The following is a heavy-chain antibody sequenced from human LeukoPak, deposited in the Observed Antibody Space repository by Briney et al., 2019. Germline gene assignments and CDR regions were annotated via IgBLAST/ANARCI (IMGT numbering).Heavy chain of an antibody. J-gene: IGHJ1*01. D-gene: IGHD1-14*01. CDR2: ITPLFGTA. CDR1: GGTFSNYA. V-gene: IGHV1-69*13. CDR3: ARDSSEIRSLIVH. Sequence: SVKVSCKASGGTFSNYAINWVRQAPGQGLEWMGGITPLFGTAKYAQKFQGRVTIIADESTSTAYMELGSLRSEDTAVYYCARDSSEIRSLIVHWGQGTLVTVSS.